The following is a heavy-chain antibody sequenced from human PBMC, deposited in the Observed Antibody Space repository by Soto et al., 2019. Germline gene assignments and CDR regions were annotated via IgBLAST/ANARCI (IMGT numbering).Heavy chain of an antibody. CDR3: ARDLHIVATPRQGYYYYGMDV. CDR1: GFTVSSYW. CDR2: IKQDGSEK. D-gene: IGHD5-12*01. J-gene: IGHJ6*02. V-gene: IGHV3-7*01. Sequence: GGALRVSCAASGFTVSSYWMSWVRQARGKGLEWVANIKQDGSEKYYVDSVKGRFTISSDNAKNSLYLHMNSLSAADTPANYCARDLHIVATPRQGYYYYGMDVWGQVPTVTVSS.